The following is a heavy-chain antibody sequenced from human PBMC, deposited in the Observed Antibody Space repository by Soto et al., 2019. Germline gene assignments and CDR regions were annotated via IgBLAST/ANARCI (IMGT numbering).Heavy chain of an antibody. D-gene: IGHD1-20*01. J-gene: IGHJ4*02. CDR3: AREQYNWKL. V-gene: IGHV4-59*01. CDR2: VYHTGNT. CDR1: GVSITPYY. Sequence: PSETLSLTCTVSGVSITPYYWTWIRHPPGKGLEWIGYVYHTGNTYYNPSLKSRVTISLDTSKNQVSLRLKSVTAADTAVYYCAREQYNWKLWGQGNLVTVSS.